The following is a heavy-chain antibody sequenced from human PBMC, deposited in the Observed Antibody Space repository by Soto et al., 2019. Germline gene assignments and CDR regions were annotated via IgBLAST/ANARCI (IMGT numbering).Heavy chain of an antibody. D-gene: IGHD3-10*01. Sequence: ASVKVSCKASGFTFTSSAMQWVRQARGQRLEWIGWIVVGSGNTNYAQKFQERVTITRDMSTSTAYMELSSLRSEDTAVYYCAAGSPNGAIFREDYYYYMDVWGKGTTVTVSS. J-gene: IGHJ6*03. V-gene: IGHV1-58*02. CDR2: IVVGSGNT. CDR1: GFTFTSSA. CDR3: AAGSPNGAIFREDYYYYMDV.